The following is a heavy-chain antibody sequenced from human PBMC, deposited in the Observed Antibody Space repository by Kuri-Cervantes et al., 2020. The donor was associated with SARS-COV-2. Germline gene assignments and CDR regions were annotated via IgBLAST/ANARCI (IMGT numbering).Heavy chain of an antibody. CDR3: AKLGILEWLSFDY. D-gene: IGHD3-3*01. V-gene: IGHV3-30-3*02. CDR2: ISYDGSNK. Sequence: LSLTCAASGFTFSSYAMHWVRQAPGKGLEWVAVISYDGSNKYYADSVKGRFTISRDNSKNTLYLQMNSLRAEDTAVYYCAKLGILEWLSFDYWGQGTLVTVYS. CDR1: GFTFSSYA. J-gene: IGHJ4*02.